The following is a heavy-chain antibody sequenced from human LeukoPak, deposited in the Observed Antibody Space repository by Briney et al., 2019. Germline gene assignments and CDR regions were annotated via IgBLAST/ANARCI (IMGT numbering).Heavy chain of an antibody. V-gene: IGHV3-23*01. CDR1: GFTFSTYA. CDR3: AKDRGSVAVAGIDY. Sequence: GGSLRLSCAASGFTFSTYAMSWVRQAPGKGLEWVSALSGSFGRTYYADSVKGRFTISGDNSKNTLYLQMNSLRAEDTALYYCAKDRGSVAVAGIDYWSQGTLVTVSS. J-gene: IGHJ4*02. CDR2: LSGSFGRT. D-gene: IGHD6-19*01.